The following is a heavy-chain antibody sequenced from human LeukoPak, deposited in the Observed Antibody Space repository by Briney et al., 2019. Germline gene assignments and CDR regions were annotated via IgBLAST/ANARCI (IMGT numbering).Heavy chain of an antibody. V-gene: IGHV5-51*01. D-gene: IGHD3-10*01. Sequence: GESLKISCKGSGYSFTSYWIGWVRQMPGKGLEWMGIIYPGDSDTRYSPSFQGQVTISADKSISTAYLQWSSLKASDTAMYYCARLSIRPGLRFGDPFSGYFDYWGQGTLVTVSS. CDR3: ARLSIRPGLRFGDPFSGYFDY. CDR1: GYSFTSYW. J-gene: IGHJ4*02. CDR2: IYPGDSDT.